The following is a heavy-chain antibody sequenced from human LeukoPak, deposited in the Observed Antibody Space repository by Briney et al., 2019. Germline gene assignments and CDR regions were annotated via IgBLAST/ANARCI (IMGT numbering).Heavy chain of an antibody. CDR2: IYYSGST. Sequence: PSETLSLTCTVSGGYISSSSYYWGRVRQPPSKGLEWIGSIYYSGSTYYNPSLKSRVTISVETSKNQFSQKLESLTAAGTALYECASDRLIYGGDYEYDWFDPWGQGTLVTVSS. J-gene: IGHJ5*02. CDR3: ASDRLIYGGDYEYDWFDP. D-gene: IGHD4-17*01. CDR1: GGYISSSSYY. V-gene: IGHV4-39*07.